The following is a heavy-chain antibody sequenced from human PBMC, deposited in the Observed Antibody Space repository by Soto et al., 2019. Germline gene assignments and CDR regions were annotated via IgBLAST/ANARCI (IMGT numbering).Heavy chain of an antibody. CDR2: IIPLFGTA. CDR1: GCTFSTYA. D-gene: IGHD6-19*01. J-gene: IGHJ4*02. V-gene: IGHV1-69*13. CDR3: ARPKGSYSSGYYYFDY. Sequence: SVKVSCKTSGCTFSTYAIYWVRQAPGQGLEWMGAIIPLFGTADYAQKFQGRVTITADESTSTAYMELSSLRSEDTAVYYCARPKGSYSSGYYYFDYWGQGTLVTVSS.